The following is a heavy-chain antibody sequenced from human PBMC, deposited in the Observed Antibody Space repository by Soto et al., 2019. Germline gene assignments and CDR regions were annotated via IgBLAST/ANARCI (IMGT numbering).Heavy chain of an antibody. D-gene: IGHD1-20*01. V-gene: IGHV3-73*01. Sequence: GGSLRLSCAASGFIFSGSAMHWVRQASGKGLEWVGRIGRKANNYATEYAASVEGRFTISRDESKTTTFLLMNSLRAEDTAVYYCARDWDNWKQFGYWGQGTLVTVSS. CDR2: IGRKANNYAT. CDR3: ARDWDNWKQFGY. J-gene: IGHJ4*02. CDR1: GFIFSGSA.